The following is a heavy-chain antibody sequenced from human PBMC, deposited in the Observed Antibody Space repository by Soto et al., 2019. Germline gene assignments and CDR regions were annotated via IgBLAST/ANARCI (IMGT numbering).Heavy chain of an antibody. J-gene: IGHJ5*02. Sequence: PSETLSLTCAVYGGSFSGYYWSWIRQPPGKGLEWSGEINHSGSTNYNPSLMSRVTISVDTSKNQFSLKVSRMRSDDKAVYYCGRGAASYGDYSANWFDPWGQGTLVTVSS. CDR1: GGSFSGYY. V-gene: IGHV4-34*01. CDR2: INHSGST. CDR3: GRGAASYGDYSANWFDP. D-gene: IGHD4-17*01.